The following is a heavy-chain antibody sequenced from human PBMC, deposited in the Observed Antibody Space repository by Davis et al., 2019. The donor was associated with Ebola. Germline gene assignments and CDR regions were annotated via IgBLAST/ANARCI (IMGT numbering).Heavy chain of an antibody. CDR1: GGSFSGYY. V-gene: IGHV4-34*01. CDR2: INHSGST. J-gene: IGHJ5*02. CDR3: ARGYGNRSWFDP. D-gene: IGHD4-17*01. Sequence: PGGSLRLSCAVYGGSFSGYYWSWIRQPPGKGLEWIGEINHSGSTNYNPSLKSRVTISVDTSKNQFSLKLSSVTAADTAVCYCARGYGNRSWFDPWGQGTLVTVSS.